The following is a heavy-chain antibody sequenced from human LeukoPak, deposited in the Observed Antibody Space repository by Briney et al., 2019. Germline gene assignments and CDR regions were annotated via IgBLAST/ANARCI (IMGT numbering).Heavy chain of an antibody. J-gene: IGHJ5*02. CDR1: GGSFSGYY. CDR3: ARLLWFREIDWFDP. Sequence: SETLSLTCAVYGGSFSGYYWSWIRQPPGKGLEWIGEINHSGSTNYNPSLKSRVTISVDTSKNQFSLKLSSVTAADTAVYYCARLLWFREIDWFDPWGQGTLVTVSS. D-gene: IGHD3-10*01. V-gene: IGHV4-34*01. CDR2: INHSGST.